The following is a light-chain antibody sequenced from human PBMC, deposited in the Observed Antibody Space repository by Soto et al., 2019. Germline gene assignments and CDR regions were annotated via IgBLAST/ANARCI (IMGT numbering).Light chain of an antibody. Sequence: QAVVTQPPSAYGSPGQSVTISCTGTSSDVGGYNYVSWYQQHPGKASKLMIYEVSKRPSGVPDRFSGSKSGNTASLTVSGLQAEDEADYYCSSYAGSNNYVFGTGTKLTVL. J-gene: IGLJ1*01. CDR2: EVS. V-gene: IGLV2-8*01. CDR3: SSYAGSNNYV. CDR1: SSDVGGYNY.